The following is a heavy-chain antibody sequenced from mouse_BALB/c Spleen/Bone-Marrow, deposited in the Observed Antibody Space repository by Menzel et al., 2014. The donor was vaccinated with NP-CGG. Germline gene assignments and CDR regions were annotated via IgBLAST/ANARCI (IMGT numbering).Heavy chain of an antibody. D-gene: IGHD2-3*01. CDR3: ARLGYYGWFAY. CDR1: GFDFSRYW. CDR2: INPESNTI. J-gene: IGHJ3*01. V-gene: IGHV4-1*02. Sequence: EVQRVESGGGLVQPGGSLKLSCAASGFDFSRYWMSWVRQAPGKGLQWIGEINPESNTINYSPSLKDKFIISRDNAKNTLSLQMSKVKSEDAALYCCARLGYYGWFAYWGQGTLVTVSA.